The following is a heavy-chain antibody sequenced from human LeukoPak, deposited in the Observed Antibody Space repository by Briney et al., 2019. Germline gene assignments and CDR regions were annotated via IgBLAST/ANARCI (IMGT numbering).Heavy chain of an antibody. D-gene: IGHD3-3*01. CDR3: ARDFEGVNYDFWSGYPGGNWFDP. CDR1: GGSISSYY. J-gene: IGHJ5*02. CDR2: IYTRGST. Sequence: SETLSLTCTVSGGSISSYYWSWIRQPAGKGLEWIGRIYTRGSTNYNPSLKSRVTMSVDTSKNQFSLKLSSVTAADTAVYYCARDFEGVNYDFWSGYPGGNWFDPWGQGTLVTVSS. V-gene: IGHV4-4*07.